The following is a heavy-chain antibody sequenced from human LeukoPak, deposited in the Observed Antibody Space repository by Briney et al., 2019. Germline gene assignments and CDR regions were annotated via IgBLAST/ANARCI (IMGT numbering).Heavy chain of an antibody. CDR2: IYPGDSDT. CDR3: ARQGSYFDY. J-gene: IGHJ4*02. CDR1: GYSFTGYW. Sequence: GESLKISCXGSGYSFTGYWIAWVRQMPGKGLEWMGIIYPGDSDTRYSPSFQGQVTISADKSISTAYLQWSSLKASDTTMYYCARQGSYFDYWAQETLVTVSS. V-gene: IGHV5-51*01.